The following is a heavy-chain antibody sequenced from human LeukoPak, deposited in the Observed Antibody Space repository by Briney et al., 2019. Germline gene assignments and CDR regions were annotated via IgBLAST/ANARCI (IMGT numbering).Heavy chain of an antibody. J-gene: IGHJ4*02. CDR3: ARADYYGSGSYYWK. Sequence: GGSLRLSCAASGFTFSSYWMSWVRQAPGKGLQWVANIKEDGSEKYYVDSVKGRFTISRDNAKNSLYLQMNSLRAEDTAVYYCARADYYGSGSYYWKWGQGTLVTVSS. V-gene: IGHV3-7*01. D-gene: IGHD3-10*01. CDR1: GFTFSSYW. CDR2: IKEDGSEK.